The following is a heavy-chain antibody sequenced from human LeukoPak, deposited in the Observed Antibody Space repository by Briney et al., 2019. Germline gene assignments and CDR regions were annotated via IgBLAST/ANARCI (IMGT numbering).Heavy chain of an antibody. D-gene: IGHD3-10*01. CDR2: ISYDGSNK. V-gene: IGHV3-30*04. CDR1: GFTFSSYA. Sequence: PGRSLRLSCAASGFTFSSYAMHWVRQAPGKGLEWVAVISYDGSNKYYADSVKGRFTISRDNSKNTLYLQMNSLRAEDTAVYYCARALELLWFGELEYYFDYWGQGTLVTVSS. J-gene: IGHJ4*02. CDR3: ARALELLWFGELEYYFDY.